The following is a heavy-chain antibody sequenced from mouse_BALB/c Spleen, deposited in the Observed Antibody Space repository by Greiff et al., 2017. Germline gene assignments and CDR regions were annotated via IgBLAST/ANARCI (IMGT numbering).Heavy chain of an antibody. Sequence: EVKLVESGGGLVQPGGSRKLSCAASGFTFSSFGMHWVRQAPEKGLEWVAYISSGSSTIYYADTVKGRFTISRDNPKNTLFLQMTSLRSEDTAMYYCARSYDYVWFAYWGQGTLVTVSA. CDR3: ARSYDYVWFAY. J-gene: IGHJ3*01. D-gene: IGHD2-4*01. CDR1: GFTFSSFG. CDR2: ISSGSSTI. V-gene: IGHV5-17*02.